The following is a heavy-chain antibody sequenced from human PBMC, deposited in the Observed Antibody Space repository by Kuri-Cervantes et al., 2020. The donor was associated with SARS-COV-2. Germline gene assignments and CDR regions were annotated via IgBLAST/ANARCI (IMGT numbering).Heavy chain of an antibody. J-gene: IGHJ4*02. Sequence: SETLSLTCTVSGGSISSSSYYWGWIRQPPGKGLEWIGSIYYSGSTYYNPSLKSRVTISVDTSKNQFSLKLSSVTAADTAVYYCARGALRYFDWLRPASKNYFDYWGQGTLVTVSS. CDR1: GGSISSSSYY. CDR3: ARGALRYFDWLRPASKNYFDY. CDR2: IYYSGST. V-gene: IGHV4-39*07. D-gene: IGHD3-9*01.